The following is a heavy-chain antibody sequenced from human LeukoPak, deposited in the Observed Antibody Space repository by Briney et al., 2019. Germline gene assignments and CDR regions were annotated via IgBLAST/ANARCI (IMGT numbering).Heavy chain of an antibody. CDR3: ASHPGIATEEYNWFDP. CDR2: IYYSGST. V-gene: IGHV4-39*01. CDR1: SGSISSSSYY. D-gene: IGHD6-13*01. J-gene: IGHJ5*02. Sequence: SETLSLTCSVSSGSISSSSYYWRWIRQPPGKGLEWIGSIYYSGSTYYNPSLKSRVTISVDTSKNRFSLMLNSVTAADSAVYYCASHPGIATEEYNWFDPWGQGTLVTVSS.